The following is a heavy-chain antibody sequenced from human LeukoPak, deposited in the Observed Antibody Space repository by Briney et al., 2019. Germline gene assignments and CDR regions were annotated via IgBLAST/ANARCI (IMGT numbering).Heavy chain of an antibody. D-gene: IGHD2-2*02. Sequence: PGGSLRLSCAASGFTVSSNYMSWVRQAPGKGLEWVSVIYSGGSTYYADSVKGRFTISRDNSKHRLHLQMNSLRAEDTAVYYCARELGYCSSTSCHSGAILAFDICGQGTMITVSS. CDR3: ARELGYCSSTSCHSGAILAFDI. J-gene: IGHJ3*02. CDR2: IYSGGST. CDR1: GFTVSSNY. V-gene: IGHV3-66*02.